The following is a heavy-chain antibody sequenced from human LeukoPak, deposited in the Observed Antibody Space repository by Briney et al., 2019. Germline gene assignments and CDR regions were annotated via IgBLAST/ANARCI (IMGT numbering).Heavy chain of an antibody. CDR1: GYSFTSYW. CDR2: IYPGDSDT. V-gene: IGHV5-51*01. J-gene: IGHJ3*02. Sequence: GESLKISCKGSGYSFTSYWIGWVRQMPGKGLEWMGIIYPGDSDTRYSPSFQGQVTISADKSISTAYLQWSSLKASDTAMYYCASGYNYDILTGYSTDAFDIRGQGTMVTVSS. CDR3: ASGYNYDILTGYSTDAFDI. D-gene: IGHD3-9*01.